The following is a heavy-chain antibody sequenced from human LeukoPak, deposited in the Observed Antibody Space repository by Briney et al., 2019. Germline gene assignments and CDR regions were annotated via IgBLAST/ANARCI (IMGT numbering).Heavy chain of an antibody. J-gene: IGHJ4*02. V-gene: IGHV4-59*08. CDR2: IFYVGST. D-gene: IGHD1-14*01. Sequence: SETLSLTCTVSGGSISGNYWSWIRHPLGKGLEWMGYIFYVGSTIYNPSLKSRVTISVDTSKSQFSLQLSSVTAADTAVYYCARIITGTVALDYWGEGTLVTVPS. CDR3: ARIITGTVALDY. CDR1: GGSISGNY.